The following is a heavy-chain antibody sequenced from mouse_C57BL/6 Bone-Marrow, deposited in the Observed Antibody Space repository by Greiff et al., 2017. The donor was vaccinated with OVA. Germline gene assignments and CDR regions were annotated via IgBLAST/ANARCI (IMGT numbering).Heavy chain of an antibody. Sequence: EVQVVESGGGLVQPKGSLKLSCAASGFSFNTYAMNWVRQAPGKGLEWVARIRSKSNNYATYYADSVKDRFTISRDDSESMLYLQMNNLKTEDTAMYYCVRQRMTDFDVWGTGTTVTVSS. CDR2: IRSKSNNYAT. CDR3: VRQRMTDFDV. J-gene: IGHJ1*03. V-gene: IGHV10-1*01. CDR1: GFSFNTYA.